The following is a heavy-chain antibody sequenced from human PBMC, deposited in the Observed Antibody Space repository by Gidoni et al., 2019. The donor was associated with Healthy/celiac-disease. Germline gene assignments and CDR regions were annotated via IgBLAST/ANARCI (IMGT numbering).Heavy chain of an antibody. CDR1: GFTFSSYA. CDR3: AKDRSNFWSGEFDY. V-gene: IGHV3-23*01. D-gene: IGHD3-3*01. Sequence: EVQLLESGGGLVQPGGSLRLSCAASGFTFSSYAMSWVRQAPGKGVEWVSAISGSGGSTYYADFVKGRFTISRDNSKNTRYLQMNSLRAEDTAVYYCAKDRSNFWSGEFDYWGQGTLVTVSS. J-gene: IGHJ4*02. CDR2: ISGSGGST.